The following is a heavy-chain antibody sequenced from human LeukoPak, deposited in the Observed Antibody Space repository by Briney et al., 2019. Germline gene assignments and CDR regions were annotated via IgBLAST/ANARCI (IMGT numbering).Heavy chain of an antibody. Sequence: GGSLRLSCAASGFTFSSYAMSWVRQAPGKGLEWVSAISGSGGSAYYADSVKGRFTISRDNSNNTPFLQMSSLRAADTAVYYCAKQPRQWLSPFDYWGQGTLVTVSS. V-gene: IGHV3-23*01. CDR2: ISGSGGSA. J-gene: IGHJ4*02. CDR3: AKQPRQWLSPFDY. D-gene: IGHD6-19*01. CDR1: GFTFSSYA.